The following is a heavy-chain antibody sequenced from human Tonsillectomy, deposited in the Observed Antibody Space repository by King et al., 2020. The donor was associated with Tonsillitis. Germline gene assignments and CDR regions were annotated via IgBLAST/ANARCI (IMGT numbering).Heavy chain of an antibody. CDR3: ASLDWLSLDY. Sequence: VQLVESGGGVVQPGRSLRLSCATSGFIFNAYNVHWVRQAPGRGLEWVAVMSYDGSIKYYADSVKGRFTISRDNSKNTLYLQMNRLRVEDTAVYYCASLDWLSLDYWGQGTQVTVSS. V-gene: IGHV3-30-3*01. CDR1: GFIFNAYN. J-gene: IGHJ4*02. CDR2: MSYDGSIK. D-gene: IGHD3-9*01.